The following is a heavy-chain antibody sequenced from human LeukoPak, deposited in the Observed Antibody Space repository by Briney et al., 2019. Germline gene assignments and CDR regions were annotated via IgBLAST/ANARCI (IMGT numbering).Heavy chain of an antibody. CDR1: GDSVSSNDAA. D-gene: IGHD3-16*01. CDR2: TYYRSKWYN. J-gene: IGHJ3*02. V-gene: IGHV6-1*01. Sequence: SQTLSLTCAISGDSVSSNDAAWTWIRQSPSRGLEWLGRTYYRSKWYNDYAVSVKSRITINPDTSKNQFSLQLNSVTPEDTAVYYCVRGGGAFDIWGQGTMVTVSS. CDR3: VRGGGAFDI.